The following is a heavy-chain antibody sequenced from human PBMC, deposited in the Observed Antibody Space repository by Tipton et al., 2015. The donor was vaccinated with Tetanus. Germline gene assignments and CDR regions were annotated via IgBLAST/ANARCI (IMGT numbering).Heavy chain of an antibody. CDR1: GSSITSTTHY. D-gene: IGHD5-24*01. J-gene: IGHJ4*02. CDR3: ARTTRRWLHPDN. V-gene: IGHV4-61*01. Sequence: LRLSCTVSGSSITSTTHYWSWIRQPPGKGLEWIGYIYYSGSTNYNPSLKSRVTILVDTSKSQFSLQLTSVTAADTAVYYCARTTRRWLHPDNWGQGTLVTVSS. CDR2: IYYSGST.